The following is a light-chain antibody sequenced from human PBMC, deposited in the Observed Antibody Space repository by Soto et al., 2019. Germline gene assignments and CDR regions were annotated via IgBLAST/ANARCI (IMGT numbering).Light chain of an antibody. J-gene: IGKJ4*01. CDR2: KAS. V-gene: IGKV1-5*03. CDR3: KQYDTYPLT. Sequence: DIQMIQSPSTLSASVGDRVTVTCRASQNVNTYLAWYQQKPGKVPNLLIFKASRLQSGVPWRFSGSGSGTEFTLTINSPQPEDFATYYCKQYDTYPLTFGGGTKVEMK. CDR1: QNVNTY.